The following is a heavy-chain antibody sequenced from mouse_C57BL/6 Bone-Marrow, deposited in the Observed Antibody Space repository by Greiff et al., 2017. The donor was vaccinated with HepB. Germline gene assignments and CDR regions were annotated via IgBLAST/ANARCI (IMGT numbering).Heavy chain of an antibody. D-gene: IGHD1-1*01. Sequence: VQGVESGPELVKPGASVKLSCKASGYTFTSYDINWVKQRPGQGLEWIGWIYPRDGSTKYNEKFKGKATLTVDTSSSTAYMELHSLTSEDSAVYFCARPPTYYGSRGWYFDVWGTGTTVTVSS. V-gene: IGHV1-85*01. CDR1: GYTFTSYD. J-gene: IGHJ1*03. CDR3: ARPPTYYGSRGWYFDV. CDR2: IYPRDGST.